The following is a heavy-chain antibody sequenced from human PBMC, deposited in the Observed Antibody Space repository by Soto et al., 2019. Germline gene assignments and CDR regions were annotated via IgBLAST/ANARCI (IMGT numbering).Heavy chain of an antibody. D-gene: IGHD3-22*01. J-gene: IGHJ4*02. Sequence: SETLSLTCTVSGGSISSGDYYWSWIRQTPGKGLEWIGYIYYSGSTYYNPSLKSRVTISVDTYKNQFYQKLSSVTDADTAGYFFVSVVGDPMASVVITIGXDYWGQGTLVTV. CDR2: IYYSGST. CDR3: VSVVGDPMASVVITIGXDY. V-gene: IGHV4-30-4*01. CDR1: GGSISSGDYY.